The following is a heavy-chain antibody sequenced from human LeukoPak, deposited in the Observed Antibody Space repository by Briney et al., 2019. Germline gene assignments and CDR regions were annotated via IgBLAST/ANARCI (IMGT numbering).Heavy chain of an antibody. CDR1: GFTVSSNY. V-gene: IGHV3-66*01. CDR3: ARVGDSLLFYWYFDL. CDR2: IYSGGST. D-gene: IGHD2-21*02. J-gene: IGHJ2*01. Sequence: PGGSLRLSCAASGFTVSSNYMSWVRQAPGKGLEWVSVIYSGGSTYYADSVKGRSTISRDNSKNTLYLQMNSLRAEDTAVYYCARVGDSLLFYWYFDLWGRGTLVTVSS.